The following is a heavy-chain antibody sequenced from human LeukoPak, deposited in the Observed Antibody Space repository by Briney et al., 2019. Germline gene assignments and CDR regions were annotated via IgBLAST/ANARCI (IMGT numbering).Heavy chain of an antibody. D-gene: IGHD4-11*01. J-gene: IGHJ2*01. CDR3: ARAAGDYSWYFDL. V-gene: IGHV4-39*07. CDR2: IYYSGST. CDR1: GGSISSGSYY. Sequence: SETLSLTCTVSGGSISSGSYYWGWIRQPPGKGLEWIGSIYYSGSTYYNPSLKSRVTISVDTSKNQFSLKLSSVTAADTAVYYCARAAGDYSWYFDLWGRGTLVTVSS.